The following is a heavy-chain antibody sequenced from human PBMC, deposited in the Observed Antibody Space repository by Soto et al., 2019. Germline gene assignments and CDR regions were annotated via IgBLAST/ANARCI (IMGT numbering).Heavy chain of an antibody. CDR1: GYTFTSYG. J-gene: IGHJ3*02. V-gene: IGHV1-18*01. CDR2: ISAYNGNT. D-gene: IGHD3-22*01. Sequence: GASVKVSCKASGYTFTSYGISWVRQAPGQGLEWMGWISAYNGNTNYAQKLQGRVTMTTDTSTSTAYMELRSLRSDDTAVYYCARARGDYDSSGYYGPLSAFDIWGQGTMVTVSS. CDR3: ARARGDYDSSGYYGPLSAFDI.